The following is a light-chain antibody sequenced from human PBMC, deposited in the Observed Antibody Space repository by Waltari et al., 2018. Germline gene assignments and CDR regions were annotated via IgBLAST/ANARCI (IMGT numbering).Light chain of an antibody. CDR2: HAS. CDR3: QQRANWPPLT. J-gene: IGKJ4*01. CDR1: QSVSTF. Sequence: ENVLTQSPATLSLAPGERATLSCRASQSVSTFLAWYQQKPGQAPRLLIYHASTRATGVPARFIGSGSGTDFTLTISSLEPEDFAVYYCQQRANWPPLTFGGGTKVEI. V-gene: IGKV3-11*01.